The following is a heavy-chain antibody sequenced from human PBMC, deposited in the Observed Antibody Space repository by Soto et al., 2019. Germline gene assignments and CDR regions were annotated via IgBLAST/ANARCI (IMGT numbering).Heavy chain of an antibody. V-gene: IGHV3-66*01. J-gene: IGHJ5*02. D-gene: IGHD6-19*01. Sequence: AGGSLRLSCAASGFTFSSYAMSWVRQAPGKGLEWVSVIYSGGTTYYADSVKGRFTISRDNSKNTLYLQMNSLRAEDTAVYYCARARVGQWPLNWFDPWGQGTLVTVSS. CDR1: GFTFSSYA. CDR2: IYSGGTT. CDR3: ARARVGQWPLNWFDP.